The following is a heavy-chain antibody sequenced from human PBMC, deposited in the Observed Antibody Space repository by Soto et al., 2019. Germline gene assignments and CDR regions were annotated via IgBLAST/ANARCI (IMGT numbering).Heavy chain of an antibody. J-gene: IGHJ4*02. CDR2: ISTYNGNT. Sequence: QVQLVQSGAEVKKPGASVKVSCKASGYTFITYGVSWVRQAPGQGLDWLGWISTYNGNTRYAERRQGRVTMTTDTTTKTAYMELRNLRSDDTAVYYCARGPTDYYDNSANYFLDYWGQGTLVTVSS. CDR3: ARGPTDYYDNSANYFLDY. V-gene: IGHV1-18*01. D-gene: IGHD3-22*01. CDR1: GYTFITYG.